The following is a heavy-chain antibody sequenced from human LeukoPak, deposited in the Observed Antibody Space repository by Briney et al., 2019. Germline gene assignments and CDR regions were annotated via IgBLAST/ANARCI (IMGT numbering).Heavy chain of an antibody. D-gene: IGHD1-26*01. V-gene: IGHV3-33*01. Sequence: GGSLRLSCAASGFTFTTYGMHWVRQAPGKGLEWVAIIWYDGSNKYCADSVKGRFTISRDNSKNTLYLQMNSLRAEDTAVYYCAAGEPYGYWGQGTLVTVSS. CDR1: GFTFTTYG. CDR3: AAGEPYGY. CDR2: IWYDGSNK. J-gene: IGHJ4*02.